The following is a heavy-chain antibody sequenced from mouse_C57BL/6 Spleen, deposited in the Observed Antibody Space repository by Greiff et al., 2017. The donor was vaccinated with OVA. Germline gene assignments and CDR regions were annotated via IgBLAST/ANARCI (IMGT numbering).Heavy chain of an antibody. Sequence: EVQLQQSGPELVKPGASVKIPCKASGYTFTDYNMDWVKQSHGKSLEWIGDINPNNGGTIYNQKFKGKATLTVDKSSSTAYMELRSLTSEDTAVYYCARDLGRGYFDVWGTGTTVTVSS. D-gene: IGHD4-1*01. J-gene: IGHJ1*03. V-gene: IGHV1-18*01. CDR1: GYTFTDYN. CDR2: INPNNGGT. CDR3: ARDLGRGYFDV.